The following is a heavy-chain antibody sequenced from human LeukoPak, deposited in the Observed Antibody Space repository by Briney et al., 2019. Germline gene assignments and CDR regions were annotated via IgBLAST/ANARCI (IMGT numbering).Heavy chain of an antibody. CDR3: ARHPRNYYGSSGYYSDDTFDI. D-gene: IGHD3-22*01. V-gene: IGHV1-69*06. Sequence: SVKVSCKASGYTFTSYGISWVRQAPGQGLEWMGGIIPIFGTANYAQKFRGRVTITADKSTRTAYMELSSLRSEDTAVYYCARHPRNYYGSSGYYSDDTFDIWGQGTMVTVSS. CDR2: IIPIFGTA. J-gene: IGHJ3*02. CDR1: GYTFTSYG.